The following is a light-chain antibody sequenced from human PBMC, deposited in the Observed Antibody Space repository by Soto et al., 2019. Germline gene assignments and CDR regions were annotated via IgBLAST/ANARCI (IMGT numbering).Light chain of an antibody. Sequence: EIVLTQSPGTLSLSPGERATLSCRASQSVSSSYLAWYQHKPGQAPRLLIYGASSRATGIPVRFSGSGSGTDFTLTISRLEPEDFAVYYCQQYGSSPHTFGQGTKREIK. CDR2: GAS. CDR1: QSVSSSY. V-gene: IGKV3-20*01. J-gene: IGKJ2*01. CDR3: QQYGSSPHT.